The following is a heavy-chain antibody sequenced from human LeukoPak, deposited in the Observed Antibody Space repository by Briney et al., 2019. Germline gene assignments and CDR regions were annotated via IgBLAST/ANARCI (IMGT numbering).Heavy chain of an antibody. Sequence: PSENLSLTCAVYGGSFNEYHWSWIRQPPGKRLEWIGEINRNGRTHYHPSLESRVTISVDVSKNQFSLKMSSVTAADTAVYYCARERRLEVASRKTVAFDMWGQGTMVTVSS. CDR2: INRNGRT. V-gene: IGHV4-34*01. CDR1: GGSFNEYH. J-gene: IGHJ3*02. CDR3: ARERRLEVASRKTVAFDM. D-gene: IGHD6-19*01.